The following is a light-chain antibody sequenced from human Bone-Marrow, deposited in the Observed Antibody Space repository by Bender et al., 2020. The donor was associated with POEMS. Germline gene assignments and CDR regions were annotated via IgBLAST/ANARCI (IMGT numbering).Light chain of an antibody. J-gene: IGLJ3*02. V-gene: IGLV1-36*01. CDR2: YDD. CDR1: SSNIGNHG. CDR3: SAWDDSLSGWV. Sequence: QSVLTQPPSASGTPGQRVTISCSGSSSNIGNHGVNWYQQLPGEAPKLLIYYDDLLTPGVSDRFSASKSGTSASLGISELQSEGEALYYCSAWDDSLSGWVFGGGTKLTV.